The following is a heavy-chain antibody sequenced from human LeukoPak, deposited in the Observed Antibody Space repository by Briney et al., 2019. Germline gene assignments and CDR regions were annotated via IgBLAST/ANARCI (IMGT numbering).Heavy chain of an antibody. D-gene: IGHD6-13*01. CDR2: ISYDGSNK. CDR3: ARWTTIAAVYYYYYGMDV. J-gene: IGHJ6*02. CDR1: GFTFSSYG. V-gene: IGHV3-30*03. Sequence: RGSLRLSCAASGFTFSSYGMHWVRQAPGKGLEWVAVISYDGSNKYYADSVKGRFTISRDNSKNTLYLQMNSLRAEDTAVYYCARWTTIAAVYYYYYGMDVWGQGTTVTVSS.